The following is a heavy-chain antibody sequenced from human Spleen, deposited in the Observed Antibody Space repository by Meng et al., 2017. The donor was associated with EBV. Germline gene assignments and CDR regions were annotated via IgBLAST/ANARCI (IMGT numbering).Heavy chain of an antibody. CDR3: ASHLVTPGTRGFDH. CDR1: GGSITSTNW. J-gene: IGHJ4*02. V-gene: IGHV4-4*02. D-gene: IGHD6-13*01. Sequence: QESGPGLVKPSETLSLTCVVSGGSITSTNWWSWVRQPPGKGLEWIGETHHGGNTNYNTSLQSRVTISVDKSKSQFSLQLTSVTAADTALYYCASHLVTPGTRGFDHWGPGILVTVSS. CDR2: THHGGNT.